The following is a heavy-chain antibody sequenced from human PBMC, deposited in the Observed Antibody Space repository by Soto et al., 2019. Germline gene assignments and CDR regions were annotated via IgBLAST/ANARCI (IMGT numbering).Heavy chain of an antibody. V-gene: IGHV3-13*04. J-gene: IGHJ4*02. CDR3: ARAPMRYQPVDY. CDR2: IGTAGDT. Sequence: PGGSLRLSCVASGFTFSSYDMHWVRQATGKGLEWVSAIGTAGDTYYPGSVKGRFTISRENAKNSLYLQMNSLRAGDTAVYYCARAPMRYQPVDYWCQGTLVTVSS. D-gene: IGHD1-20*01. CDR1: GFTFSSYD.